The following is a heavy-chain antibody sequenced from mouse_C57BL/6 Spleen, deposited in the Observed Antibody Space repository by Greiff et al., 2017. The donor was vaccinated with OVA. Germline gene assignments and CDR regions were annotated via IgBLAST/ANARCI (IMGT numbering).Heavy chain of an antibody. Sequence: EVQLQQSGPELVKPGASVKIPCKASGYTFTDYNMDWVKQSHGKSLEWIGDINPNNGGTIYNQKFKGKATLTVDKSSSTAYMELRSLTSEDTAVYYCARKLRLLGGWFAYWGQGTLVTVSA. V-gene: IGHV1-18*01. CDR2: INPNNGGT. J-gene: IGHJ3*01. CDR1: GYTFTDYN. CDR3: ARKLRLLGGWFAY. D-gene: IGHD3-2*02.